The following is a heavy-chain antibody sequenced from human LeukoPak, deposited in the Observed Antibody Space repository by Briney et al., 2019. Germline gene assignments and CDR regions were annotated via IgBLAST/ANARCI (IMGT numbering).Heavy chain of an antibody. CDR2: ISGSGGST. V-gene: IGHV3-23*01. D-gene: IGHD2-2*01. J-gene: IGHJ4*02. CDR1: GFTFSSYA. Sequence: PGGSLRLXCAASGFTFSSYAMSWVRQAPGKGLEWVSAISGSGGSTYYADSVKGRFTISRDNSKNTLYLQMNSLRAEDTAVYYCAKGSYCSSTSCYPRPYYFDYWGQGTLVTVSS. CDR3: AKGSYCSSTSCYPRPYYFDY.